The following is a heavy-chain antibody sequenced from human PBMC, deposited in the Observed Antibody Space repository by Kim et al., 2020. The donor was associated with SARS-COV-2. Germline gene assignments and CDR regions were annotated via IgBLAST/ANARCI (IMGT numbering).Heavy chain of an antibody. Sequence: GGSLRLSCSASGFTVRNDYMSWVRQAPGKGLEWVSAIDSEGRTDYAASVKGRLTISRQNSKNTIYLEINRLRTDDTAVYYCARAARRWFGGSDWGQGTLV. D-gene: IGHD3-10*01. J-gene: IGHJ4*02. CDR1: GFTVRNDY. CDR3: ARAARRWFGGSD. V-gene: IGHV3-53*04. CDR2: IDSEGRT.